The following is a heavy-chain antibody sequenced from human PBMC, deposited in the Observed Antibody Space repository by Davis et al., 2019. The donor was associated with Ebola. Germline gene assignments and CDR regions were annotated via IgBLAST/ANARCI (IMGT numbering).Heavy chain of an antibody. CDR3: ARDYYDSSGYLHYFDS. Sequence: SETLSLTCAVSGDSISSRNWWSWVRQSPGKGLEWIGEVYHSGSTNYNPSLKSRVTISVDKSKNQFSLKLNSVTAADTAVYYCARDYYDSSGYLHYFDSWGQGTLVTVSS. V-gene: IGHV4-4*02. CDR1: GDSISSRNW. J-gene: IGHJ4*02. D-gene: IGHD3-22*01. CDR2: VYHSGST.